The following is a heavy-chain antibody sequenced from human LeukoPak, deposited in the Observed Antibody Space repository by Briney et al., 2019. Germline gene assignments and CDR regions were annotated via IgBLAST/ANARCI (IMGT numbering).Heavy chain of an antibody. D-gene: IGHD4-11*01. J-gene: IGHJ4*02. CDR3: AREDHSNYNY. V-gene: IGHV3-7*01. Sequence: PGGSLRLSCAASGFPFSSYWMSWVRQAPGKGLEWVANIKQDGGEKFYVDSVRGRFTISRDNAKNSLYLQMNSLRAEDTAVYYCAREDHSNYNYWGQGTLVTVSS. CDR1: GFPFSSYW. CDR2: IKQDGGEK.